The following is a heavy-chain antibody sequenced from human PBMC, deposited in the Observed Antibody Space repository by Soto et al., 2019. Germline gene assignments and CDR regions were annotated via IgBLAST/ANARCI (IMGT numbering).Heavy chain of an antibody. J-gene: IGHJ5*02. D-gene: IGHD3-22*01. CDR2: INHSGST. Sequence: PSETLSLTCAVSGGSISSGGYYWSWIRQPPGKGLEWIGEINHSGSTNYNPSLKSRVTISVDTSKNQFSLKLSSVTAADTAVYYCARGLYYYDSSGHTTPSSWFDPWGQGTLVTVSS. V-gene: IGHV4-34*01. CDR3: ARGLYYYDSSGHTTPSSWFDP. CDR1: GGSISSGGYY.